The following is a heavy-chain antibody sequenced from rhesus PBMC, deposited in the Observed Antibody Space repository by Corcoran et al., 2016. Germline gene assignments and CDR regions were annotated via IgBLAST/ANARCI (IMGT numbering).Heavy chain of an antibody. CDR3: AKDRILLDS. V-gene: IGHV5-2*01. CDR2: IAPSDSVT. J-gene: IGHJ6*01. CDR1: GYSFTSYW. Sequence: VQLVQSGAEVKRPGESLPISCKTSGYSFTSYWISWVRQMPGKGLEWRGAIAPSDSVTRYSPSCQCQVTIAADKAISTADLQWSSLKASDSATYYCAKDRILLDSWGQGVVVTVSS.